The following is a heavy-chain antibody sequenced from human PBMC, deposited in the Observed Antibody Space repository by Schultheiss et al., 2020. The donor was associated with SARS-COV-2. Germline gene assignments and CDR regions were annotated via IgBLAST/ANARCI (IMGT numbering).Heavy chain of an antibody. J-gene: IGHJ4*02. CDR2: IYYSGST. CDR1: GFTFGDYA. Sequence: GSLRLSCTASGFTFGDYAMSWIRQPPGKGLEWIGYIYYSGSTKYNPSLKGRVTMSLDTSKNPFSLRLGSVTAADTAVYFCARDSSGYLGGWGQGTLVTVSS. CDR3: ARDSSGYLGG. D-gene: IGHD3-22*01. V-gene: IGHV4-59*01.